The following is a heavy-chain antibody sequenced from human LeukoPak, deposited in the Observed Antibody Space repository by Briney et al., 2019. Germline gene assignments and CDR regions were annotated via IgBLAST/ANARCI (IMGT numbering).Heavy chain of an antibody. V-gene: IGHV3-23*01. D-gene: IGHD3-22*01. J-gene: IGHJ3*02. CDR3: ATQRMYYYDSSGYYFDI. CDR2: ISGSGGST. Sequence: GGSLRLSCAASGFTFSNYAMSWVRQAPGKGLEWVSTISGSGGSTYYADSVKGRFTISRDNSKNTLYLQMNSLRAEDTAVYYCATQRMYYYDSSGYYFDIWGQGTMVTVSS. CDR1: GFTFSNYA.